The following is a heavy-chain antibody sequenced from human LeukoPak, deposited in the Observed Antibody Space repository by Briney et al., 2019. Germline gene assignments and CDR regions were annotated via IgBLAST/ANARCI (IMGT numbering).Heavy chain of an antibody. CDR1: GGTFSSYA. V-gene: IGHV1-69*05. J-gene: IGHJ6*03. D-gene: IGHD4-17*01. Sequence: SVKVSCKASGGTFSSYAISWVRQAPGQGLEWMGRIIPIFGTANYAQKFQGRATITTDESTSTAYMELSSLRSEDTAVYYCARDGDYDYYYYMDVWGKGTTVTVSS. CDR3: ARDGDYDYYYYMDV. CDR2: IIPIFGTA.